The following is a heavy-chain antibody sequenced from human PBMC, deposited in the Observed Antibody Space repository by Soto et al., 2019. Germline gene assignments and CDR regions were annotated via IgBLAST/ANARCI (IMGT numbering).Heavy chain of an antibody. CDR3: VRDGHCITPSCYGNWFDP. V-gene: IGHV3-74*01. Sequence: EVQLVESGGGLVQPGGSLSLSCAASGFTFSTDWMHWIRHVPGKGLEWVSRINSDASHTYYADSVKGRFTLSRDNAKNTLHLEMNSLRAEGTAVYYCVRDGHCITPSCYGNWFDPWGQGTLVTVSS. CDR1: GFTFSTDW. D-gene: IGHD2-2*01. CDR2: INSDASHT. J-gene: IGHJ5*02.